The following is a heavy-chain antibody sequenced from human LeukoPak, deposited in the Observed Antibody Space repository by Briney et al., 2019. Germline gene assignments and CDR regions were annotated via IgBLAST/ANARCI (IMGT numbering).Heavy chain of an antibody. CDR3: AREGSIGGV. V-gene: IGHV1-18*01. CDR2: ISAYNGNT. CDR1: GYTFTSYG. D-gene: IGHD6-6*01. Sequence: ASVKVSCKASGYTFTSYGISWVRQAPGQGLEWMGWISAYNGNTNYAQKFQGRVTITADESTSTAYMELSSLRSEDTAVYYCAREGSIGGVWGQGTTVTVSS. J-gene: IGHJ6*02.